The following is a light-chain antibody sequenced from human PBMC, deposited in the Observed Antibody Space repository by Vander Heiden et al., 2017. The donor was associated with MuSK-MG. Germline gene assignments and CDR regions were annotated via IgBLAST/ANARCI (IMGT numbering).Light chain of an antibody. Sequence: EIVMTQSPATLSVSPGERATLSCRASQSVSSNLAWYQQKPGQAPRLLIYGASTRATGIPARFSGSGYGTEFTLTISSLQSEDFAVYYCQQNNNWPSFTFGHGTKVDIK. J-gene: IGKJ3*01. CDR2: GAS. CDR1: QSVSSN. CDR3: QQNNNWPSFT. V-gene: IGKV3-15*01.